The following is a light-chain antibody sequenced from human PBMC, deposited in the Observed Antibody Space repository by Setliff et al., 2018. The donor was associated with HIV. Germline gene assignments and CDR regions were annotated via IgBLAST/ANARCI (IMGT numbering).Light chain of an antibody. CDR1: SNDIGSYDS. Sequence: QSALTQPASVSGSPGQSITISCTGTSNDIGSYDSVSWYQVHPGKAPKLIIFQVTKRPSGVSNRFSASKSGNTASLTISRLQTDDEADYYCFSYAGSTFHDVVGTGTKVTVL. CDR3: FSYAGSTFHDV. V-gene: IGLV2-23*02. CDR2: QVT. J-gene: IGLJ1*01.